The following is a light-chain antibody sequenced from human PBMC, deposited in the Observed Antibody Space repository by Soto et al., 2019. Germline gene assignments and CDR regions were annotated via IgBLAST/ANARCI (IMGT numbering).Light chain of an antibody. Sequence: IPLTQSPSSLSASVGDRVTITCRASQDISSSLAWYQQKPGKAPKLLIYAASILQSGVPSRFSGSGFGTDFTLTISSLQAEDFACYFCQHLRSYPSTFGGGTKVEIK. J-gene: IGKJ4*01. CDR1: QDISSS. CDR2: AAS. V-gene: IGKV1-9*01. CDR3: QHLRSYPST.